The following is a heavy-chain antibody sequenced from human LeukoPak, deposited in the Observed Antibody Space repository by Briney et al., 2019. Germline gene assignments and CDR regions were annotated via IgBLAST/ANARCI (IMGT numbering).Heavy chain of an antibody. Sequence: ASVKVSCKTSGYTFTGYHMHWVRQAPGQGLEWMGWINPNSSVTNYAQRFQGRVTMTRDTSISAAYMELRWLTSDDTAVYYCARERGGNSPFDSWGQGTLVTVSS. CDR3: ARERGGNSPFDS. CDR2: INPNSSVT. CDR1: GYTFTGYH. D-gene: IGHD4-23*01. V-gene: IGHV1-2*02. J-gene: IGHJ4*02.